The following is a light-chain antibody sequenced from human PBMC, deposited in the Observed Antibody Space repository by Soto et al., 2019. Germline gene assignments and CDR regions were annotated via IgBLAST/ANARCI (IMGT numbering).Light chain of an antibody. V-gene: IGLV2-14*01. J-gene: IGLJ1*01. CDR1: SSDFGGYNY. Sequence: QSALTQPASVSGSPGQSITISCTGTSSDFGGYNYVSWYQQHLGKAPKLMIYDVSNRPSGASNRFSGSKSGNTASLTISGLQAEDEADYYCSSYTSSSTPYVFGTGTKVTVL. CDR2: DVS. CDR3: SSYTSSSTPYV.